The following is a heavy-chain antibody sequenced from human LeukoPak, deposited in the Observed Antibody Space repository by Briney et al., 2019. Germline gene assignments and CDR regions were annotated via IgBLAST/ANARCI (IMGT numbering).Heavy chain of an antibody. V-gene: IGHV4-59*08. Sequence: PSETLSLTCTVAGGSISSYYWSWSRQPPGRGLEWSGYIYYSGSTNYNPALKRRVTISVDTSKNQFSLKLSSVTAADTAVYYCARPYTRYDILTGYYADAFDIWGQGTMVTVSS. CDR2: IYYSGST. CDR3: ARPYTRYDILTGYYADAFDI. CDR1: GGSISSYY. J-gene: IGHJ3*02. D-gene: IGHD3-9*01.